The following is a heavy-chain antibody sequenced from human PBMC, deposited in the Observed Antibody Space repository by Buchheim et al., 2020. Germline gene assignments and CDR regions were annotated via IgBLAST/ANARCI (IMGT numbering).Heavy chain of an antibody. V-gene: IGHV3-30*18. CDR1: DFTFSSYG. D-gene: IGHD5-18*01. Sequence: QVQLVESGGGVVHPGRSLRLSFAASDFTFSSYGMHWVRQAPGKDLEWVAVIAYDGSNNYYLDAVKGRFTVSSDNSKNTLDLQMNSLRAEDTAVYYCTKSWDQQVWSYWGQGTL. CDR3: TKSWDQQVWSY. J-gene: IGHJ4*02. CDR2: IAYDGSNN.